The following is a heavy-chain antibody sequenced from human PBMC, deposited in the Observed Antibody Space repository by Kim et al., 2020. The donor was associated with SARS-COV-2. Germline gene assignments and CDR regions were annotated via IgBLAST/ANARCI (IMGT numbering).Heavy chain of an antibody. V-gene: IGHV3-23*01. D-gene: IGHD2-2*01. Sequence: GGSLRLSCAASGFTFSSYAMSWVRQAPGKGLECVSAISGGGGSTYYADSVKGRFTISRDNSKNTLYLQMNSPRAEDTAVYYCARSRDGFDYWGQGTLVTVSS. CDR3: ARSRDGFDY. CDR2: ISGGGGST. CDR1: GFTFSSYA. J-gene: IGHJ4*02.